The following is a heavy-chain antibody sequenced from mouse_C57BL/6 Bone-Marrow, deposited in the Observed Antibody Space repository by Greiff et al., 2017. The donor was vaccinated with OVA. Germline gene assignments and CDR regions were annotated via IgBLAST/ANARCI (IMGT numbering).Heavy chain of an antibody. CDR1: LSPFHHYA. J-gene: IGHJ2*01. CDR2: IRSKSSNYAT. Sequence: SSLSPFHHYAMHSVRQAPGKGLEWVARIRSKSSNYATYYADSVKDRFTISRDDSQSMLYLQMNNLKTEDTAMYYCVRDLEYWGQGTTLTVSS. CDR3: VRDLEY. V-gene: IGHV10-3*02.